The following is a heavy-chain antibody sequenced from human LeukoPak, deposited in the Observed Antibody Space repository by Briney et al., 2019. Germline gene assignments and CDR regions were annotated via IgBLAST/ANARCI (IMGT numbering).Heavy chain of an antibody. J-gene: IGHJ5*02. V-gene: IGHV1-8*01. CDR1: VYTFTRYV. D-gene: IGHD4/OR15-4a*01. CDR3: ARKQSIGASLFDT. CDR2: MNPNSGNT. Sequence: GAAVKDSCMAPVYTFTRYVINGVRPATGQGLEWMGWMNPNSGNTGYAQKFRGRVTLTRNTSISTAYMELSSLRYEDTHVYYCARKQSIGASLFDTWGEGTLVTVSS.